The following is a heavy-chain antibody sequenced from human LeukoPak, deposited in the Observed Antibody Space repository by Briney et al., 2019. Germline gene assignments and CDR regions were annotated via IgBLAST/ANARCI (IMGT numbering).Heavy chain of an antibody. Sequence: GASVNVSCKASGYTFTSYDINWVRQATGQGLEWMGWMNPNSGNTGYAQKFQGRVTMTRNTSISTAYMELSSLRSEDTAVYYCARSQTVVVPAAITSYYYYGMDVWGQGTTVTVSS. CDR1: GYTFTSYD. CDR2: MNPNSGNT. V-gene: IGHV1-8*01. CDR3: ARSQTVVVPAAITSYYYYGMDV. D-gene: IGHD2-2*01. J-gene: IGHJ6*02.